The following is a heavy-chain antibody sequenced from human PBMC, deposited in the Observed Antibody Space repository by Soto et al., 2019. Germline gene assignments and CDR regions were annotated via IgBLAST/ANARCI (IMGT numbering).Heavy chain of an antibody. V-gene: IGHV4-59*08. CDR3: ARNYDFWSGYYRSLYYYYYMDV. Sequence: PSETLSLTCTVSGGSISSYYWSWIRQPQGKGLEWIGSIYYSGSTNYNPSLKSRVTISVDTSKNQFSLKLSSVTAADTAVYYCARNYDFWSGYYRSLYYYYYMDVWGKGTTVTVSS. CDR2: IYYSGST. CDR1: GGSISSYY. J-gene: IGHJ6*03. D-gene: IGHD3-3*01.